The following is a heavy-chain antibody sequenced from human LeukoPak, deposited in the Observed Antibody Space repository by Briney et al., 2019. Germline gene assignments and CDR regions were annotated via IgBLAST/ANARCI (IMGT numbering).Heavy chain of an antibody. CDR3: ARVQDAFDI. Sequence: TGGSLRLSCAASGFTFSTYAMHWVRQFPGKGLEWVAVIWYDGSHTYYAGSVRGRFVVSRDNLKNTVYLQMDSLRAEDTAVYYCARVQDAFDIWGQGTMVTVSS. CDR2: IWYDGSHT. CDR1: GFTFSTYA. V-gene: IGHV3-33*01. J-gene: IGHJ3*02.